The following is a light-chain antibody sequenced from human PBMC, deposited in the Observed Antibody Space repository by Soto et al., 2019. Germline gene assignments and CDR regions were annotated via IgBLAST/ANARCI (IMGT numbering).Light chain of an antibody. V-gene: IGKV3-20*01. CDR3: HQYDNAPQT. Sequence: EIVLMQSPGTLSLSPGERATLSCRASQSMTRTSIAWYQKKPGQAPRLLIYAASIRAPGIPDKFSGTGSGTDYSLTIDRLEPEDSAVYYCHQYDNAPQTFGQGTKVEIK. CDR1: QSMTRTS. J-gene: IGKJ2*01. CDR2: AAS.